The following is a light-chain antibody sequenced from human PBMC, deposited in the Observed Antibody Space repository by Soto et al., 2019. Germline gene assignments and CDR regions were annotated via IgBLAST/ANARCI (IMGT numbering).Light chain of an antibody. CDR1: QSISSS. V-gene: IGKV3-15*01. J-gene: IGKJ2*01. Sequence: EIVMTQSPATLSVSPGESATLSCRASQSISSSVAWYQQKPGQAPRVLIYGASTGATATPVRFSGSGSGTEFTLTISSLQSEDFAVYYCQQYSNWPPTFGQGTKLEIK. CDR3: QQYSNWPPT. CDR2: GAS.